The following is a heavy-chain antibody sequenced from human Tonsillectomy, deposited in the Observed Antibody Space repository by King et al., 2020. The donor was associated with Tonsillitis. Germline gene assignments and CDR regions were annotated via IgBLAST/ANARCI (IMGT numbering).Heavy chain of an antibody. CDR3: ARGGYYYYYMDV. V-gene: IGHV3-33*08. Sequence: VQLVESGGGVVQPGRSLRLSCAASGFTFSIYGMHWVRQAPGKGLEWVAVIWYDGSKIYYADSVKGRFTISRDNSKNTLSLQMNSLRAEDTAVYYCARGGYYYYYMDVWGKGTTVTVSS. CDR1: GFTFSIYG. J-gene: IGHJ6*03. CDR2: IWYDGSKI.